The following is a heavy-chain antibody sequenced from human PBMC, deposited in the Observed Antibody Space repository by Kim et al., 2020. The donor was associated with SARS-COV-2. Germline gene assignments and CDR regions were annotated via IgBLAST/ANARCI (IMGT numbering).Heavy chain of an antibody. CDR3: ARDRGLVEMATIRAWTYWYFDL. Sequence: GGSLRLSCAASGFTFSSYSMNWVRQAPGKGLEWVSSISSSSSYIYYADSVKGRFTISRDNAKNSLYLQMNSLRAEDTAVYYCARDRGLVEMATIRAWTYWYFDLWGRGTLVTVSS. J-gene: IGHJ2*01. CDR1: GFTFSSYS. D-gene: IGHD5-12*01. CDR2: ISSSSSYI. V-gene: IGHV3-21*01.